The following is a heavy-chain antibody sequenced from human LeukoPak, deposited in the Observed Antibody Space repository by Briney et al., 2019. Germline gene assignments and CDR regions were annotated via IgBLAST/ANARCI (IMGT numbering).Heavy chain of an antibody. CDR3: ARRLVGAIFDPPDY. Sequence: GASVKVSCKASGYTFTSYAMHWVRQAPGQRLEWMGGIIPIFGTANYAQKFQGRVTITADESTSTAYMELSSLRSEDTAVYYCARRLVGAIFDPPDYWGQGTLVTVSS. CDR1: GYTFTSYA. V-gene: IGHV1-69*13. D-gene: IGHD1-26*01. J-gene: IGHJ4*02. CDR2: IIPIFGTA.